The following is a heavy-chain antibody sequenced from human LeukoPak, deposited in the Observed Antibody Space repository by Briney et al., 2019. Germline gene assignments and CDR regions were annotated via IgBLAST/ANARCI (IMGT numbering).Heavy chain of an antibody. V-gene: IGHV1-2*02. CDR3: ARGPIVHSGGYWYYFDY. D-gene: IGHD1-26*01. J-gene: IGHJ4*02. CDR1: GYTFTGYY. Sequence: GASVKVSCKASGYTFTGYYMHWVRQAPGQGLEWMGWINPNSGGTNYAQKFQGRVTMTRDTSISTAYMELSRLRSDDTAVYYCARGPIVHSGGYWYYFDYWGQGTLVTVSS. CDR2: INPNSGGT.